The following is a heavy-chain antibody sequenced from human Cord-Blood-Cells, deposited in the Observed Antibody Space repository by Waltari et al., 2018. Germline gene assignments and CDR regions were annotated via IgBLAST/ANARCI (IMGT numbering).Heavy chain of an antibody. CDR3: ARHEGMWFDP. J-gene: IGHJ5*02. D-gene: IGHD3-10*01. Sequence: QLQLQESGPGLVKPSETLSLTCTVSGGSISSSSYYWGWVRQPPGKGLEWIGGMYYSGSTYYSPSLKGGVTISVDTSKNQFSLKLSSVTAADTAVDDCARHEGMWFDPWGQGTLVTVSS. V-gene: IGHV4-39*01. CDR2: MYYSGST. CDR1: GGSISSSSYY.